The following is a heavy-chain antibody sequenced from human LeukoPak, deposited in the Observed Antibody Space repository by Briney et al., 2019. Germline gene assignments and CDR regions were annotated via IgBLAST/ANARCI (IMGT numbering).Heavy chain of an antibody. D-gene: IGHD5-18*01. CDR3: ARAGQLWPPNYYYGMDV. V-gene: IGHV1-18*01. CDR2: ISAYNGNT. J-gene: IGHJ6*02. CDR1: GYTFTSYV. Sequence: ASVKVSCKASGYTFTSYVISWVRQAPGQGLEWMGWISAYNGNTNYAQKLQGRVTMTTDTSTSTAYMELRSLRSDDTAVYYCARAGQLWPPNYYYGMDVWGQGTTVTVSS.